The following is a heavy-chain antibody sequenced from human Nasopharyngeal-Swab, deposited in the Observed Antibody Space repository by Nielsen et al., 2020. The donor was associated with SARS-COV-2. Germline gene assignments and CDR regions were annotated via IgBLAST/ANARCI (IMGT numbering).Heavy chain of an antibody. CDR1: GGTFSSYA. D-gene: IGHD1-7*01. CDR2: IIPILGIA. Sequence: SVTVSCKASGGTFSSYAISWVRQAPGQGLEWMGGIIPILGIANYAQKFQGRVTITADKSTSTAYMELSSLRSEDTAVYYCASWSITGTTTLGYYYYGMDVWGQGTTVTVSS. CDR3: ASWSITGTTTLGYYYYGMDV. J-gene: IGHJ6*02. V-gene: IGHV1-69*10.